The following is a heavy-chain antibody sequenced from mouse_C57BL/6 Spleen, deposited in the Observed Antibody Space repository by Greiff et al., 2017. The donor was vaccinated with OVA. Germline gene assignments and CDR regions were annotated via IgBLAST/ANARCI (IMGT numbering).Heavy chain of an antibody. V-gene: IGHV1-15*01. CDR1: GYTFTDYE. Sequence: VQLQQSGAELVRPGASVTLSCKASGYTFTDYEMHWVKQTPVHGLEWIGAIDPETGGTAYNQKFKGKAILTADKSSSTAYMELRSLTSEDSAVYYCTSWGTTVVAEYYFDYWGQGTTLTVSS. J-gene: IGHJ2*01. CDR2: IDPETGGT. D-gene: IGHD1-1*01. CDR3: TSWGTTVVAEYYFDY.